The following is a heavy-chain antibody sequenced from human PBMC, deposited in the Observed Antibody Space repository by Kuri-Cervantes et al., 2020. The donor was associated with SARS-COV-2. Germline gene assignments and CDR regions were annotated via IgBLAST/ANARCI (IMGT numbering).Heavy chain of an antibody. J-gene: IGHJ2*01. D-gene: IGHD3-10*01. CDR2: INAGNGNT. Sequence: ASVKVSCKASGYTFTSYAMHWVRQAPGQRLEGMGWINAGNGNTKYSQKFQGRVTITRDTSASTAYMELSSLRSEDTAVYYCARSAAYHGSVDWYFDLWGRGTLVPVSS. CDR1: GYTFTSYA. CDR3: ARSAAYHGSVDWYFDL. V-gene: IGHV1-3*01.